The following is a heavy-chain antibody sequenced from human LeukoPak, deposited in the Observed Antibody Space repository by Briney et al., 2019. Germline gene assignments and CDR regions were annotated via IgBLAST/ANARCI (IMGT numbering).Heavy chain of an antibody. CDR3: ARRAVAGIDY. CDR2: IYYSGST. J-gene: IGHJ4*02. CDR1: GGSFSGYY. Sequence: SETLSLTCAVYGGSFSGYYWSWIRQPPGKGLEWIGYIYYSGSTNYNPSLKSRVTISVDTSKNQFSLKLSSVTAADTAVCYCARRAVAGIDYWGQGTLVTVSS. D-gene: IGHD6-19*01. V-gene: IGHV4-59*08.